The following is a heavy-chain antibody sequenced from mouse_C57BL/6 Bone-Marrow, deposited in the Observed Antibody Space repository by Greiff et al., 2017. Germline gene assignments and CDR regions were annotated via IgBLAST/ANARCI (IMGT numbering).Heavy chain of an antibody. V-gene: IGHV5-4*03. CDR3: ARGEIYYCIYGFDD. Sequence: EVTLVESGGGLVKPGGSLKLSCAASGFTFSSYAMSWVRQTPEKRLEWVATISDGGSYTYYPDNVKGRFTISTDTATNNLYLQMSHLKSENTAMYYCARGEIYYCIYGFDDWGQGTTLTVSS. J-gene: IGHJ2*01. CDR2: ISDGGSYT. D-gene: IGHD2-1*01. CDR1: GFTFSSYA.